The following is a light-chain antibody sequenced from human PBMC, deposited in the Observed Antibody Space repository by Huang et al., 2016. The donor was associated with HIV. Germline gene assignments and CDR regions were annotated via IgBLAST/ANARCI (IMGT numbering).Light chain of an antibody. V-gene: IGKV1-8*01. Sequence: IRMTQSPSSLSASTGDRVTITCRANQDINNFLAWYQQRPGSVSKLLIYAASTLQSGVPSRFSGNGSGTDFTLTIGFLHSEDVATYYCQQYDIHPLTFGPGTRVDMK. CDR2: AAS. J-gene: IGKJ3*01. CDR3: QQYDIHPLT. CDR1: QDINNF.